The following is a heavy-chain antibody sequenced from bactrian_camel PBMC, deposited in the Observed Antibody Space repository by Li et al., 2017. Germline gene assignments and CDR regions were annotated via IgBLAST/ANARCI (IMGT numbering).Heavy chain of an antibody. Sequence: HVQLVESGGGSVQTGGSLTLSCAASYYTVSAYCMAWFRQAPGKEREWVATLGRHGLTSYPDSVKGRFTISKDNAKNVLYLQMNSLKPEDAAVYYCAAKSQDFCNRERWKLLDSYNYWGQGTQVTVS. CDR3: AAKSQDFCNRERWKLLDSYNY. CDR1: YYTVSAYC. J-gene: IGHJ4*01. V-gene: IGHV3S55*01. D-gene: IGHD5*01. CDR2: LGRHGLT.